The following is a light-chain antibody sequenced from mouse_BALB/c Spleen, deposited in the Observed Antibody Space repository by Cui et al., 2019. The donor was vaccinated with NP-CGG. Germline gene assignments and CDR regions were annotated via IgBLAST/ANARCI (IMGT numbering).Light chain of an antibody. CDR2: GTN. CDR1: TGAVTTSNY. CDR3: ALWYSNHWV. Sequence: QSVVTQESAFTTSPGETVTLTCRSSTGAVTTSNYANWVQEKPDHLFTGLIGGTNNRAPGVPARFSGSLIGDKVALTITGAQTEDEAIYFCALWYSNHWVFGGGTKLTVL. J-gene: IGLJ1*01. V-gene: IGLV1*01.